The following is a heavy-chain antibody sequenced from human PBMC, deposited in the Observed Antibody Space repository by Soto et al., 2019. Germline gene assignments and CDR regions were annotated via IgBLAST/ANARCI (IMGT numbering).Heavy chain of an antibody. J-gene: IGHJ5*02. Sequence: ASVKVSCKASGYTFTSYGISWVRQAPGQGLEWMGWISAYNGNTNYAQKLQGRVTMTTDTSTSTAYMELRSLRSDDTAVYYCARVNYCGGDCYWNWFDPWGQGTLVTVSS. CDR3: ARVNYCGGDCYWNWFDP. CDR1: GYTFTSYG. D-gene: IGHD2-21*02. V-gene: IGHV1-18*01. CDR2: ISAYNGNT.